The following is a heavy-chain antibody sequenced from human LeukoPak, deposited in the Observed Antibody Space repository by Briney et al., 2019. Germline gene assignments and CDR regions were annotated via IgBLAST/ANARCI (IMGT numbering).Heavy chain of an antibody. V-gene: IGHV4-39*01. CDR1: GFTFSSYF. J-gene: IGHJ4*02. CDR3: ARVRTIVTTTFDY. CDR2: IYYSGST. Sequence: PGGSLRLSCAASGFTFSSYFMSWVRQAPGKGLEWIGSIYYSGSTYYNPSLKSRVTISVDTSKNQFSLKLSSVTAADTAVYYCARVRTIVTTTFDYWGQGTLVTVSS. D-gene: IGHD4-17*01.